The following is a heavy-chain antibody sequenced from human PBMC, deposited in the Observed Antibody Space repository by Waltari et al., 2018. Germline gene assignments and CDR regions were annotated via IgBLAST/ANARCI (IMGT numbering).Heavy chain of an antibody. CDR2: ISYDGSNK. D-gene: IGHD6-13*01. J-gene: IGHJ5*02. V-gene: IGHV3-30*18. CDR3: AKGHSSSWYTFDP. CDR1: GFTCSSYG. Sequence: QVQLVESGGGVVQPGRSLSISCAASGFTCSSYGKHWVRQAPGKGLEWVAVISYDGSNKYYADSVKGRFTISRDNSKNTLYLQMNSLRAEDTAVYYCAKGHSSSWYTFDPWGQGTLVTVSS.